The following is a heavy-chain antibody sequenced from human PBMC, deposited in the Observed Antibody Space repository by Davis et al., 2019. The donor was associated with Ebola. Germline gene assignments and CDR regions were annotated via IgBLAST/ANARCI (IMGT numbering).Heavy chain of an antibody. CDR1: GGSFSGYY. D-gene: IGHD2-15*01. V-gene: IGHV4-34*01. J-gene: IGHJ4*02. CDR3: ARGGARRYCSGGSCYSGRDYFDY. CDR2: INHSGST. Sequence: TLSLTCAVYGGSFSGYYWSWIRQPPGKGLEWIGEINHSGSTNYNPSLKSRVTISVDTSKNQFSLKLSSVTAADTAVYYCARGGARRYCSGGSCYSGRDYFDYWGQGTLVTVSS.